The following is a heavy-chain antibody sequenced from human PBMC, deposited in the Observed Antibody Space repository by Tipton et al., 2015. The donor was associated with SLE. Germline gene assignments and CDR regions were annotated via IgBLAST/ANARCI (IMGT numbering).Heavy chain of an antibody. CDR3: ARVIPDYELDAFDI. D-gene: IGHD4-17*01. J-gene: IGHJ3*02. CDR2: IYYSGST. CDR1: GGSVSSGSYY. V-gene: IGHV4-61*01. Sequence: TLSLTCTVSGGSVSSGSYYWSWIRQPPGKGLEWIGFIYYSGSTNYNPSLKSRVTISVDTSKNQFSLKLSSVTAADTAVYYCARVIPDYELDAFDIWGQGTMVTVSS.